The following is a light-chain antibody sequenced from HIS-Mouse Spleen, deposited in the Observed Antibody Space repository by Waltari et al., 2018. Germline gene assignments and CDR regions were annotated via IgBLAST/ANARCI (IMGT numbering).Light chain of an antibody. CDR1: RSKIGSNY. CDR3: AAWDDSLSGPV. Sequence: QSVLTQPPSASGTPGQRVTIPCSGSRSKIGSNYLTGYQQLPETATKLLIYSNNQRPSGVPDRFSGSKSGTSASLAISGLRSEDEADYYCAAWDDSLSGPVFGGGTKLTVL. V-gene: IGLV1-47*01. J-gene: IGLJ3*02. CDR2: SNN.